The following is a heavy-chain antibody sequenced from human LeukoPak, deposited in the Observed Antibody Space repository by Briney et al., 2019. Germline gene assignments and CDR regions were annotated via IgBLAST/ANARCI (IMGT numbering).Heavy chain of an antibody. CDR3: ARALVGASSKDPDY. Sequence: GGSLRLSCAASGFTFDDYGMSWVRQAPGKGLEWVSGINWNGGSTGYADSVKGRFTISRDNAKDTLYLQMNSLRAEDTAMYYCARALVGASSKDPDYWGQGTLVTVSS. J-gene: IGHJ4*02. V-gene: IGHV3-20*04. CDR1: GFTFDDYG. CDR2: INWNGGST. D-gene: IGHD1-26*01.